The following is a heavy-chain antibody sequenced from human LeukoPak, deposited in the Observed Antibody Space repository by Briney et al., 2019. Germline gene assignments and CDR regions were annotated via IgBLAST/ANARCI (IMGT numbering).Heavy chain of an antibody. CDR2: INHSGST. V-gene: IGHV4-34*01. CDR1: GGSFSGYY. CDR3: ARECSSTSCLGPYFDY. J-gene: IGHJ4*02. Sequence: SETLSLTCAVYGGSFSGYYWSWIRQPPGKGLEWIGEINHSGSTNYNPSLKSRVTISVDTSKNQFSLKLSSVTAADTAVYYCARECSSTSCLGPYFDYWGQGTLVTVSS. D-gene: IGHD2-2*01.